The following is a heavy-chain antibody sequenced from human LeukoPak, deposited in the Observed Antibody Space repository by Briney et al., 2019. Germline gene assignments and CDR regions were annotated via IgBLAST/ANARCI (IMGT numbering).Heavy chain of an antibody. Sequence: GRSLRLSCAASGFTFSSYGMHWVRQAPGKGLEWVAVISYDGSNKYYADSVKGRFTISRDNSKNTLYLQMNSLRAEDTAVYYCAKFPQTSYYDILTGYQYGYYFDYWGQGTLSPSPQ. J-gene: IGHJ4*02. CDR1: GFTFSSYG. CDR2: ISYDGSNK. V-gene: IGHV3-30*18. CDR3: AKFPQTSYYDILTGYQYGYYFDY. D-gene: IGHD3-9*01.